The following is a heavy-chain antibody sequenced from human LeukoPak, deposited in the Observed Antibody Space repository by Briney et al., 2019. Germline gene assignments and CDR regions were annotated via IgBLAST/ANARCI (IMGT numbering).Heavy chain of an antibody. CDR1: GFIFSDYY. Sequence: PGGSLRPSCAASGFIFSDYYMSWIRQAPGKGLEWVADISSNGDIKSYGDSAGGRFTISRDNFKNSLYLEMNSLRAEDTAVYHCAREIVAGTFDYWGQETLLTVAS. D-gene: IGHD1-14*01. CDR3: AREIVAGTFDY. V-gene: IGHV3-11*01. CDR2: ISSNGDIK. J-gene: IGHJ4*02.